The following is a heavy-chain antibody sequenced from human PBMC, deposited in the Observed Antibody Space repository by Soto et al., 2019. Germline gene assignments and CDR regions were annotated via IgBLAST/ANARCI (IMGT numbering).Heavy chain of an antibody. Sequence: QVQLQESGPGLVKPSETLSLTCTVSGGSIISYYWSWIRQSPGKGLEWIGYVFYSGSSNYNPSLKSRVTISVDTSKNQFSLKLRSVTAADTSVYYCARGRNDLLTGHYSCDYWGQGTLVTVSS. V-gene: IGHV4-59*01. CDR3: ARGRNDLLTGHYSCDY. CDR1: GGSIISYY. CDR2: VFYSGSS. J-gene: IGHJ4*02. D-gene: IGHD3-9*01.